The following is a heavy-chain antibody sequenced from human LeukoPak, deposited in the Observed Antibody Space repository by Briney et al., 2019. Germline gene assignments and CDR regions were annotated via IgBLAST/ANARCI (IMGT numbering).Heavy chain of an antibody. CDR2: ISAYNGNT. V-gene: IGHV1-18*04. CDR3: AREGIVGATDFDY. D-gene: IGHD1-26*01. Sequence: ASVKVSCNASGYTFTGYYMHWVRQAPGQGLEWMGWISAYNGNTNYAQKLQGRVTMTTDTSTSTAYMELRSLRSDDTAVYYCAREGIVGATDFDYWGQGTLVTVSS. CDR1: GYTFTGYY. J-gene: IGHJ4*02.